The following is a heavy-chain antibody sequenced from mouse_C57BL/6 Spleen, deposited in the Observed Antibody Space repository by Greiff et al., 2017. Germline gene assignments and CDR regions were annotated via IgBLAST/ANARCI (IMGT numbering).Heavy chain of an antibody. J-gene: IGHJ2*01. CDR3: AREVGGY. Sequence: QVQLQQPGAELVRPGSSVKLSCKASGYTFTSYWMDWVKQRPGQGLEWNGNIYPSDSETHYNQKFKDKATLTVDKSSSTAYMQLSSLTSEDSAVYYCAREVGGYWGQGTTLTVSS. CDR2: IYPSDSET. CDR1: GYTFTSYW. D-gene: IGHD1-1*02. V-gene: IGHV1-61*01.